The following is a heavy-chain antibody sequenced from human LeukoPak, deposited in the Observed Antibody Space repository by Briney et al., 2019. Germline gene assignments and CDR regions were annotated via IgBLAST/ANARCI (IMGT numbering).Heavy chain of an antibody. CDR2: IYYSGNT. CDR1: GGFISSYY. J-gene: IGHJ4*02. Sequence: PSETLSLTCTVSGGFISSYYWSWIRQPPGEGLEWIGYIYYSGNTNYNPSRKSRVTISVDTSKNQFSLKLSSVTAADTALYYCARHGSRGNSGIFDYWGQGTLVTVSS. CDR3: ARHGSRGNSGIFDY. D-gene: IGHD4-23*01. V-gene: IGHV4-59*01.